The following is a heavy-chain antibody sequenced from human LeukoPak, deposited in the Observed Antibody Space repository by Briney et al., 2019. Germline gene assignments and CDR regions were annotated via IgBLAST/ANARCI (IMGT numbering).Heavy chain of an antibody. CDR2: MNPNSGNT. V-gene: IGHV1-8*02. D-gene: IGHD6-13*01. CDR1: GYTFTGYY. CDR3: ARSLGRDSSSWYFLVEWGYYFDY. J-gene: IGHJ4*02. Sequence: GASVKVSCKASGYTFTGYYMHWVRQAPGQGLEWMGWMNPNSGNTGYAQKFQGRVTMTRNTSISTAYMELSSLRSEDTAVYYCARSLGRDSSSWYFLVEWGYYFDYWGQGTLVTVSS.